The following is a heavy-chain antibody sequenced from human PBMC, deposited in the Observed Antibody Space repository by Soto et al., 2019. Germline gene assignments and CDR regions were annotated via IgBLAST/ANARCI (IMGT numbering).Heavy chain of an antibody. CDR3: AKDPMDIVVVVAATVDNAFDI. Sequence: QVQLVESGGGVVQPGRSLRLSCAASGFTFSSYGMHWVRQAPGKGLEWVAVISYDGSNKYYADSVKGRFTISRDNSKNTLYLQMNSLRAEDTAVYYCAKDPMDIVVVVAATVDNAFDIWGQGTMVTVSS. D-gene: IGHD2-15*01. V-gene: IGHV3-30*18. J-gene: IGHJ3*02. CDR1: GFTFSSYG. CDR2: ISYDGSNK.